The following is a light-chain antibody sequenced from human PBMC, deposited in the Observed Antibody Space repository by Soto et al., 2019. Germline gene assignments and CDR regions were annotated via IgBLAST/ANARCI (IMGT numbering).Light chain of an antibody. CDR1: QSISRY. CDR3: QQYDNLPLT. V-gene: IGKV1-33*01. CDR2: DAS. Sequence: DIQMTQSPSSLSASIGDRVTISCRANQSISRYLNWYQQKPGKAPKLLIYDASNLETGVPSRFSGSGSGTDFTFTISSLQPEDIATYYCQQYDNLPLTFGGGTKVEIK. J-gene: IGKJ4*01.